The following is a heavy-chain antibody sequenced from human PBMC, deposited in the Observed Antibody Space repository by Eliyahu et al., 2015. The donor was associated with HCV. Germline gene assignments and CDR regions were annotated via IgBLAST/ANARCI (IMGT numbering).Heavy chain of an antibody. CDR1: GFSLSTSGVG. CDR3: AHRHPYYTGSGSXSTAWFDP. D-gene: IGHD3-10*01. CDR2: XFWNDDK. V-gene: IGHV2-5*01. J-gene: IGHJ5*02. Sequence: QITLKESGPTLVTPTQTLTLTCTFSGFSLSTSGVGVGWIRQPPGKALAWLALXFWNDDKIYSPSLRSRLTITKDTSKNQVVLTMTNMDPVDTATYYCAHRHPYYTGSGSXSTAWFDPWGQGTLVTVSS.